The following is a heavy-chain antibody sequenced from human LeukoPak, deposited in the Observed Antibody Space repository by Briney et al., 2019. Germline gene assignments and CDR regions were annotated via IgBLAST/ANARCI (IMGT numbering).Heavy chain of an antibody. CDR2: IYSGGST. J-gene: IGHJ6*02. D-gene: IGHD6-13*01. CDR1: GFTFSSYG. CDR3: ATNGYSSSWYYYYGMDV. Sequence: GGSLRLSCAASGFTFSSYGMHWVRQAPGKGLEWVSVIYSGGSTYYADSVKGRFTISRDNSKNTLYLQMNSLRAEDTAVYYCATNGYSSSWYYYYGMDVWGQGTTVTVSS. V-gene: IGHV3-66*01.